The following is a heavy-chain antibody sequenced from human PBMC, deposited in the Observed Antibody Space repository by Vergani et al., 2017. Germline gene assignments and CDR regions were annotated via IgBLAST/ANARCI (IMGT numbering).Heavy chain of an antibody. CDR3: TSPRSDSSSEREN. CDR1: GFTVSSNY. D-gene: IGHD6-13*01. V-gene: IGHV3-53*01. Sequence: EVQLVESGGGLIQPGGSLRLSCAASGFTVSSNYMSWVRQAPGKGLEWVSVIYSGGSTYYADSVKGRFTISRDNSKNTLYLQMNSLKTEDTAVYYCTSPRSDSSSERENGGQGTLVTVSS. CDR2: IYSGGST. J-gene: IGHJ4*02.